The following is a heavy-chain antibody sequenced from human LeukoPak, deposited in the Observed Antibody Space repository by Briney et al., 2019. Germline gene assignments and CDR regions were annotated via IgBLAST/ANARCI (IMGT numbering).Heavy chain of an antibody. CDR3: ARDSGTTGEVKFDP. J-gene: IGHJ5*02. CDR2: IYGSGTT. CDR1: GYSINSAFY. Sequence: SETLSLTCTVSGYSINSAFYWGWIRVPPGKGLEWIGRIYGSGTTTYNPSLKSRVSMSIDTSKNQFSLKLMSVTAADTAVYYCARDSGTTGEVKFDPWGQGTLVTVSS. D-gene: IGHD3-10*01. V-gene: IGHV4-38-2*02.